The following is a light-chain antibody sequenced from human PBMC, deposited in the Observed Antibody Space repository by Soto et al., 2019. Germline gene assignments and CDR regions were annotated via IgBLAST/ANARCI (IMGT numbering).Light chain of an antibody. CDR2: DVS. CDR1: QSLTGR. J-gene: IGKJ2*01. V-gene: IGKV1-5*01. Sequence: DIQMTQSPSTLSASIGDRVTLTCRASQSLTGRLAWYQQKPGRPPKLLIYDVSNLESGVPSRFSGSESGTNFTLTISSLRPYDFATFYCQQYKVYPYTFGQGPRLDI. CDR3: QQYKVYPYT.